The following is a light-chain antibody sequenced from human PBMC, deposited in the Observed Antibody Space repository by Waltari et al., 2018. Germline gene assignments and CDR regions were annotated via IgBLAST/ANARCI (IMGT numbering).Light chain of an antibody. CDR3: LQYNRWPPIT. CDR2: EAS. CDR1: QSVTSN. J-gene: IGKJ5*01. Sequence: EIVMTQSPATLSVSPGERATLSCRASQSVTSNLAWYQQKPGQAPRLLIYEASTRATGISARFSGSGSGTEFTLTISSLQSEDFAVYYCLQYNRWPPITFGQGTRLEIK. V-gene: IGKV3-15*01.